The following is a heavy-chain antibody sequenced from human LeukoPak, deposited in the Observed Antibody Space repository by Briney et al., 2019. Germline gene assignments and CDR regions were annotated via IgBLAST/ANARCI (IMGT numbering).Heavy chain of an antibody. Sequence: GGSLRLSCAASGFTFSSYAMSWVRQAPGKGLEWVSAISGSGGSTYYADSVKGRFTISRDNSKNTLYLQMNSLRAEDTAVHYCAKDGSGYSYGSDYFDYWGQGTLVTVSS. D-gene: IGHD5-18*01. J-gene: IGHJ4*02. V-gene: IGHV3-23*01. CDR1: GFTFSSYA. CDR3: AKDGSGYSYGSDYFDY. CDR2: ISGSGGST.